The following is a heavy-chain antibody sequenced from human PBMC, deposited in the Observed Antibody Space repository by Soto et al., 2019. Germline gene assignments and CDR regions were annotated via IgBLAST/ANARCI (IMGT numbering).Heavy chain of an antibody. CDR3: ARHGECISTSCTSYYYYGMDV. CDR1: GYSFTSYW. V-gene: IGHV5-51*01. CDR2: IYPGDSDT. J-gene: IGHJ6*02. D-gene: IGHD2-2*01. Sequence: GESLKLSCKGSGYSFTSYWIGWVRQMPGKGLEWMGIIYPGDSDTRYSPSFQGQVTISADKSISTAYLQWSSLKASDTAMYYCARHGECISTSCTSYYYYGMDVWGQGTTVTVSS.